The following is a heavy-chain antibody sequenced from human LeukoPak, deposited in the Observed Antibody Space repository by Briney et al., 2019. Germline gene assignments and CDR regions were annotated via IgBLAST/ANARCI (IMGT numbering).Heavy chain of an antibody. CDR3: ATSGGSYWS. D-gene: IGHD1-26*01. V-gene: IGHV3-23*01. J-gene: IGHJ5*02. CDR1: GFTFSSYA. Sequence: GGSLRLSCAASGFTFSSYAMSWVRQAPGKGLEWVSGISDRDSTTYYADSVKGRFTISRENSKNTLYLQMNSLRAEDTAVYYCATSGGSYWSWGQGTLVTVSS. CDR2: ISDRDSTT.